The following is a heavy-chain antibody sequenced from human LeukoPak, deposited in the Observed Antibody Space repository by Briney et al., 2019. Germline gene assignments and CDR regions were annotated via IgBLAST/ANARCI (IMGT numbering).Heavy chain of an antibody. J-gene: IGHJ3*02. CDR3: ARVGSTYCSSTSCYAAKAFDI. V-gene: IGHV3-48*03. D-gene: IGHD2-2*01. Sequence: GGSLRLSCAASGFTFSSYEMNWVRQAPGKGLEWVSYISSSGSTIYYADSVKGRFTISRDNAKNSLYLQMNSLRAEDTAVYYCARVGSTYCSSTSCYAAKAFDIWGQGTTVTVSS. CDR2: ISSSGSTI. CDR1: GFTFSSYE.